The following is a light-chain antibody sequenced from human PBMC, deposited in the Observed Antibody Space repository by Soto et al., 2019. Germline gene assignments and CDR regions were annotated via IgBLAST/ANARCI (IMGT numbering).Light chain of an antibody. V-gene: IGKV4-1*01. CDR3: QQHYSAPFT. CDR1: QSLLYTSNNKNH. Sequence: DIVMTQSPDSLAVSLGERATINCKSSQSLLYTSNNKNHLVWYQQKPGQPPKLLIYWASTRESGVPDRFSGSGSGTNFPLTISSPLAEDVAVYYCQQHYSAPFTFGQGTKLEI. J-gene: IGKJ2*01. CDR2: WAS.